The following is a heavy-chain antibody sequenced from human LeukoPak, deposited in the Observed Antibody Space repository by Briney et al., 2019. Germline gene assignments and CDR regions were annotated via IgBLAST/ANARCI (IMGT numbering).Heavy chain of an antibody. CDR1: GFTVSSNY. CDR2: IYSGGST. J-gene: IGHJ4*02. CDR3: AKPQEADLWVPDY. V-gene: IGHV3-66*02. D-gene: IGHD3/OR15-3a*01. Sequence: PGGSLRLSCAASGFTVSSNYMSWARQAPGKGLEWVSVIYSGGSTYYADSVKGRFTISRDNSKNTLYLEMNSQIPEDTGLYYCAKPQEADLWVPDYWGQGTLVTVSS.